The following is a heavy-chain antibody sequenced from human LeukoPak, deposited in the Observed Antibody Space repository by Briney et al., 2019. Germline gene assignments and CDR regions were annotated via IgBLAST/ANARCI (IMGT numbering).Heavy chain of an antibody. CDR2: ISSSSSSYV. J-gene: IGHJ6*03. V-gene: IGHV3-21*01. CDR1: GFTFSSYS. Sequence: GGSLRLSCAASGFTFSSYSMNWVRQAPGKGLEWVSSISSSSSSYVYYADSVKGRFTISRDNAKNSLYLQMNSLRAEDTAVYYCARDRQGTTVTRRDYYYYYMDVWGKGTTVTVSS. D-gene: IGHD4-11*01. CDR3: ARDRQGTTVTRRDYYYYYMDV.